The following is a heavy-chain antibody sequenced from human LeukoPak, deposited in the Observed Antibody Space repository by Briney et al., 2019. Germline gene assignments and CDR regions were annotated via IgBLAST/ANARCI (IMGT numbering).Heavy chain of an antibody. CDR2: ISGSGSST. CDR1: GFTFSSYA. J-gene: IGHJ6*04. Sequence: GGSLRLSCAASGFTFSSYAMSWVRKTPGKGLEWVSAISGSGSSTYYADSVKGRFTISRDNSKNTLFLQMNSLRAEDTAPYYCAKSVVVCFFFGLVVWGGGTTVTVSS. V-gene: IGHV3-23*01. CDR3: AKSVVVCFFFGLVV. D-gene: IGHD2-21*01.